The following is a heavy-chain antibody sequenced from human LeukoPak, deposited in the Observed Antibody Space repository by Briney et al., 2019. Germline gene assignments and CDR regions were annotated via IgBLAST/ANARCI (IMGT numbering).Heavy chain of an antibody. CDR1: GFTFSSYS. CDR2: ISSSSSYI. D-gene: IGHD5-18*01. CDR3: AKDRSGYNYGLFDS. J-gene: IGHJ5*01. V-gene: IGHV3-21*01. Sequence: GGSLRLSCAASGFTFSSYSMNWVRQAPGKGLEWVSSISSSSSYIYYADSVKGRFTISRDNAKNSLYLQMNSLRAEDTAVYYCAKDRSGYNYGLFDSWGQGTLVTVSS.